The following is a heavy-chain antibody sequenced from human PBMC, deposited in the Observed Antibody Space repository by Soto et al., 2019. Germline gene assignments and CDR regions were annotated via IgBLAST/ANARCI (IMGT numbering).Heavy chain of an antibody. Sequence: PSETLSLTCTVSGGSISSGGYYWSWIRQHPGKGLEWIGYIYYSGSTYYNPSLKSRVTISVDTSKNQFSLKLSSVTAADTAVYYCATTFPYGPHFDYWGQGTLVTVSS. V-gene: IGHV4-31*03. CDR1: GGSISSGGYY. CDR2: IYYSGST. CDR3: ATTFPYGPHFDY. D-gene: IGHD4-17*01. J-gene: IGHJ4*02.